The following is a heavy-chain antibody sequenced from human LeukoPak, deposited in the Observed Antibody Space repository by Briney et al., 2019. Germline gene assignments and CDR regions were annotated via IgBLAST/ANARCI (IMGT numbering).Heavy chain of an antibody. J-gene: IGHJ4*02. D-gene: IGHD5-18*01. V-gene: IGHV3-48*03. CDR1: GFTFGSYE. Sequence: GGPLRLSCAASGFTFGSYEMTWVRRAPGKGLGWVSYISSSGSTIYYADSVKGRFTISRDNAKNSLYLQMNSLRAEDTAVYYCARGFGYSYGIDYWGQGTLVTVSS. CDR2: ISSSGSTI. CDR3: ARGFGYSYGIDY.